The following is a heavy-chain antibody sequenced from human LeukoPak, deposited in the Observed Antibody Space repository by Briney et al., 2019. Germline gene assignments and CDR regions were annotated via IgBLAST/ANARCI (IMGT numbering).Heavy chain of an antibody. D-gene: IGHD2-21*02. V-gene: IGHV3-21*01. Sequence: PGGSLRLSCAASGFTFSSYSMNWVRQAPGKGLEWVSSISSSSSYIYYADSVKGRFTISRDNAKNSLYLQMNSLRAEDTAVYYCARDPPTPYCGGDCYAGRAFDIWGQGTMVTVSS. J-gene: IGHJ3*02. CDR1: GFTFSSYS. CDR2: ISSSSSYI. CDR3: ARDPPTPYCGGDCYAGRAFDI.